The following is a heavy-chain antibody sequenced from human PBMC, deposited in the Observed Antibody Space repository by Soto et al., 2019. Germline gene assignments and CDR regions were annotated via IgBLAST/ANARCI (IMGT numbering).Heavy chain of an antibody. CDR2: MYNTGST. V-gene: IGHV4-59*01. J-gene: IGHJ6*02. CDR3: ARDLWGYCGTDCYPLDV. D-gene: IGHD2-21*02. CDR1: GGSISRYY. Sequence: SETLSLTCTVSGGSISRYYWSWIRQPPGKGLEWIGYMYNTGSTVYNPSFKSRVTISVNTSKNQFSLKLNSVTAADTAVYYCARDLWGYCGTDCYPLDVWGQGTTVTVSS.